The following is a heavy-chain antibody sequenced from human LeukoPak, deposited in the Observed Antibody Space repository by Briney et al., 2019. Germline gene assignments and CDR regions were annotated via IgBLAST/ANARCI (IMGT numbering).Heavy chain of an antibody. CDR2: INHSGST. D-gene: IGHD5-24*01. CDR1: GGSFSGYY. J-gene: IGHJ3*02. CDR3: VRVRWLRARVAFDI. Sequence: SETLSLTCAVYGGSFSGYYWSWIRQPPGKGLEWIGEINHSGSTNYNPSLKSRVTISVDTSKNQFSLKLSSVTAADTAVYYCVRVRWLRARVAFDIWGQGTMVTVSS. V-gene: IGHV4-34*01.